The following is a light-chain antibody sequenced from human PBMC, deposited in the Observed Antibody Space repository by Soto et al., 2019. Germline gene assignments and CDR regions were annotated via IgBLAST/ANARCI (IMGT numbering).Light chain of an antibody. CDR1: QNVDTKY. V-gene: IGKV3-15*01. CDR3: QQHNNWPPWT. CDR2: GAS. Sequence: EILMTQSPATLSVSPGERATLSCRASQNVDTKYLAWYQQKPGQPPRLLIYGASTRAAGVPARFSGSGYGRQFSLTISSLQSEDFAIYHCQQHNNWPPWTFGQGTKVDIK. J-gene: IGKJ1*01.